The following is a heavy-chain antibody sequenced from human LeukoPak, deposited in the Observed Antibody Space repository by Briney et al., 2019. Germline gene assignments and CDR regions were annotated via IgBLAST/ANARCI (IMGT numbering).Heavy chain of an antibody. CDR2: TSTYNGNT. J-gene: IGHJ4*02. CDR1: GYTFTGYY. D-gene: IGHD3-22*01. V-gene: IGHV1-18*04. CDR3: ARDRLYYSDSSGNYRIDY. Sequence: ASVKVSCKASGYTFTGYYMHWVRQAPGQGLEWMGWTSTYNGNTNYAQKFQGRVTMTTDTSTSTAYMELRSLRSDDTAVYYCARDRLYYSDSSGNYRIDYWGQGTLVTVSS.